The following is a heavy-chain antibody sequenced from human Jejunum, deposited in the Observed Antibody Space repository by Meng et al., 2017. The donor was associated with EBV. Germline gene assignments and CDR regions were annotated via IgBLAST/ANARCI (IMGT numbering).Heavy chain of an antibody. CDR3: ARDTQEDYGSTTFDY. CDR2: ISTTGTTI. CDR1: GFPFSDYY. D-gene: IGHD4-17*01. J-gene: IGHJ4*02. V-gene: IGHV3-11*01. Sequence: QVEESGGGVVKPGGSLSLAFAPSGFPFSDYYFSWIRQAPGKGLEWISYISTTGTTIYYADSVKGRFTISRDNAKSSLYLQMDSLRAEDTAIYYCARDTQEDYGSTTFDYWGQGTLVTVSS.